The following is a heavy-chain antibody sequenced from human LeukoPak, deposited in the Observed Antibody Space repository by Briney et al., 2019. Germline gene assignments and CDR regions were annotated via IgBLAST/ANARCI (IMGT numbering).Heavy chain of an antibody. CDR3: ARSNARDGYNFGY. CDR2: FYYSGAT. CDR1: GGSITSSY. D-gene: IGHD5-24*01. J-gene: IGHJ4*02. V-gene: IGHV4-59*08. Sequence: SETPSLTCTVSGGSITSSYWSWLRQPPGKGLQWIGYFYYSGATNYNPSLKSRVTISIDTSKTQLSLKMTSMTAADTAVYYCARSNARDGYNFGYWGQGTLDTVSS.